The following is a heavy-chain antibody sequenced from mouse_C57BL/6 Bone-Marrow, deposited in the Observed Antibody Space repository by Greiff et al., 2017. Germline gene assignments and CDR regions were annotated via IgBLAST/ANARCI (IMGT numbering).Heavy chain of an antibody. J-gene: IGHJ2*01. CDR1: GFNIKDYY. D-gene: IGHD1-1*01. Sequence: VQLQQSGAELVKPGASVKLSCTASGFNIKDYYIHWVKQRTEQGLEWIGRIDPEYGETKYAPKFQDKATITADTSSNTAYLQLSSLTSEDTAVYYCTRSLIYYGTNYWGQGTTLTVSS. CDR2: IDPEYGET. V-gene: IGHV14-2*01. CDR3: TRSLIYYGTNY.